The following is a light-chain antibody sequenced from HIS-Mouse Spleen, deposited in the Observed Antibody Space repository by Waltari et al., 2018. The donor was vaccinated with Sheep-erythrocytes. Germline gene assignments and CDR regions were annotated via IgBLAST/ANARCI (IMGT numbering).Light chain of an antibody. CDR3: QAWDSSSWV. Sequence: SYELTQPPSVSASPGQTASITCPGDKLGDKYACWYQQKPGQSPVLVIYQDSKRPSGIPERFSGSNSGNTATLTISGTQAMDEADYYCQAWDSSSWVFGGGTKLTVL. CDR1: KLGDKY. J-gene: IGLJ3*02. CDR2: QDS. V-gene: IGLV3-1*01.